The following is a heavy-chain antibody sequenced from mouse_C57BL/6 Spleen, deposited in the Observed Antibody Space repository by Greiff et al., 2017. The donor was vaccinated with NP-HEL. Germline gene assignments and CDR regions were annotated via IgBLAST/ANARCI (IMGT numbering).Heavy chain of an antibody. D-gene: IGHD3-3*01. CDR1: GYTFTDYY. V-gene: IGHV1-76*01. J-gene: IGHJ2*01. Sequence: QVQLQQSGAELVRPGASVKLSCKASGYTFTDYYINWVKQRPGQGLEWIARIYPGSGNTYYNEKFKGKATLTAEKSSSTAYMQLSSLTSEDSAVYFCARFGTEDYFDYWGQGTTLTVSS. CDR2: IYPGSGNT. CDR3: ARFGTEDYFDY.